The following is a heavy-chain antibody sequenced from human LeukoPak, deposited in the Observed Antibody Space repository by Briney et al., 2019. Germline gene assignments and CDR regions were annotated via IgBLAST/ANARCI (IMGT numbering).Heavy chain of an antibody. Sequence: GGSLRLSCAASGFTFSSYEMNWVRQAPGKGLEWVSYISSSGSTIYYADSVKGRFTISRDNAKNSLYLQMNSRRAEDTAVYYCARDSVATPFDYWGQGTLVTVSS. CDR2: ISSSGSTI. J-gene: IGHJ4*02. CDR1: GFTFSSYE. V-gene: IGHV3-48*03. D-gene: IGHD5-12*01. CDR3: ARDSVATPFDY.